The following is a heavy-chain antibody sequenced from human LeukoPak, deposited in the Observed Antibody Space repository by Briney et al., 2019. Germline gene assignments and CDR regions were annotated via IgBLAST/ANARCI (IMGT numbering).Heavy chain of an antibody. J-gene: IGHJ4*02. V-gene: IGHV3-21*01. CDR3: ARWEEGYYYDSSGYYYFDY. CDR1: GFTFSSYS. D-gene: IGHD3-22*01. Sequence: GGSLRLSCAASGFTFSSYSMNWVRQAPGKGLEWVSSISSSSSYIYYADSVKGRFTISRDNAKNSLYLQMNSLRAEDTAVYYCARWEEGYYYDSSGYYYFDYWGQGALVTVSS. CDR2: ISSSSSYI.